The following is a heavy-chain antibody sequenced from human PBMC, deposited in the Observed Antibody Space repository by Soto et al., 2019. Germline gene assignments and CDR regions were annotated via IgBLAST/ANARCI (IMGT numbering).Heavy chain of an antibody. Sequence: DVQLVESGGGLIQPGGSLGLSCTVFGLTVSGKKYLAWVRQAPGKGLEWVSALYDVDGTYYADSVKGRFTTSGDSSKTSVYLQMNSLRPDDTAVYFCATWHQREHAYDIWGQGTAVTVSS. CDR1: GLTVSGKKY. CDR3: ATWHQREHAYDI. D-gene: IGHD1-1*01. V-gene: IGHV3-53*01. CDR2: LYDVDGT. J-gene: IGHJ3*02.